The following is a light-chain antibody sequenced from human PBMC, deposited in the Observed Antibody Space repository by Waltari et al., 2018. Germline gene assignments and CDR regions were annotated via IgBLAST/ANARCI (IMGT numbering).Light chain of an antibody. Sequence: QSVLTQPPSASATAGQRVPISCSGSGSNIGTITVNWYQQVPGTAPKLVIYGNNQRPPGVPDRISGSKSGTSGSLAISGLRSEDEADYYCSSWDGSLSGLVFGGGTRLTVL. J-gene: IGLJ2*01. CDR2: GNN. CDR3: SSWDGSLSGLV. V-gene: IGLV1-44*01. CDR1: GSNIGTIT.